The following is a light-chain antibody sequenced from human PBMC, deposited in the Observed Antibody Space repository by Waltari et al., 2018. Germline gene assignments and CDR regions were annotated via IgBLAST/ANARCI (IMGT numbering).Light chain of an antibody. CDR2: AAS. J-gene: IGKJ2*01. V-gene: IGKV1-9*01. Sequence: IQLTQSPSSLSASVGDRVTITCRASQGISSYLVWYQQKPGKAPKLLIYAASTLQSGVPSRFSGSGSGSDFTLTISSLQPEDFAIYFCQQFNSHPYTFGQGTKLEI. CDR3: QQFNSHPYT. CDR1: QGISSY.